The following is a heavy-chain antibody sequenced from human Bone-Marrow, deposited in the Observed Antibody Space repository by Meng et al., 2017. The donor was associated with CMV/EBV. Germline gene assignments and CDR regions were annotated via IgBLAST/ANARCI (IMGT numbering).Heavy chain of an antibody. CDR1: GFTFSNAW. CDR3: AKDWSSPQFLEWLVPFYGMDV. D-gene: IGHD3-3*01. V-gene: IGHV3-15*01. Sequence: LSLTCAASGFTFSNAWMSWVRQAPGKGLEWVGRIKSKTDGGTTDYAAPVKGRFTISRDDSKNTLYLQMNSLKTEDTAVYYCAKDWSSPQFLEWLVPFYGMDVWGQGTTVTVSS. CDR2: IKSKTDGGTT. J-gene: IGHJ6*02.